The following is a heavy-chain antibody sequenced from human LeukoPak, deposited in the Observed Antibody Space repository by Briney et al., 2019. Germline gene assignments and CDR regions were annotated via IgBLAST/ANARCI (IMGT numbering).Heavy chain of an antibody. Sequence: ASVKVSCKASGYTFTSYDINWVRQATGQGLEWMGWMNPNSGNTGYAQKFQGRVTITRNTSISTAYMELSSLRSEDTAVYYCARVLAGDLYAFDIWGQGTMVTVSS. V-gene: IGHV1-8*03. D-gene: IGHD3-10*01. CDR1: GYTFTSYD. CDR2: MNPNSGNT. J-gene: IGHJ3*02. CDR3: ARVLAGDLYAFDI.